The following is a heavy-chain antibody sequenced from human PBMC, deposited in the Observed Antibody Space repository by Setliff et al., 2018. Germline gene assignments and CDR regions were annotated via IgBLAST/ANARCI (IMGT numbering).Heavy chain of an antibody. V-gene: IGHV4-39*01. CDR3: ARHKSNGSGSYPSLYMDV. J-gene: IGHJ6*03. CDR2: IYSSGST. Sequence: LSLTCRVSGGFISSGNYYWGLIRQPPGKGLEWVATIYSSGSTYSNPSLKSRLIISVDAPDNQFSVKLSSVTAADTAVYYCARHKSNGSGSYPSLYMDVWGKGIMVTVSS. CDR1: GGFISSGNYY. D-gene: IGHD3-10*01.